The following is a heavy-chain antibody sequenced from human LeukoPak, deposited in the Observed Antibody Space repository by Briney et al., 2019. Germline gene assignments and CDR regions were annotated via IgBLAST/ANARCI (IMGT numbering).Heavy chain of an antibody. CDR1: GGSFSGYY. V-gene: IGHV4-34*01. CDR2: INHSGSA. J-gene: IGHJ4*02. CDR3: ARERYNVIDY. Sequence: SETLSLTCAVSGGSFSGYYWTWIRQPPGKGLEWIGEINHSGSANYNPSLMSRVTISLDTSKNQFSLKLSSVTAADTAVYYCARERYNVIDYWGQGTLVTVSS. D-gene: IGHD1-1*01.